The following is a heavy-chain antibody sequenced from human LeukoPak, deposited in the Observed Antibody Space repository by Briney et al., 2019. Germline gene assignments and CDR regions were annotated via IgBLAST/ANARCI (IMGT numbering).Heavy chain of an antibody. CDR3: ARAPAGSTTSQIDY. CDR2: ISGGGGST. Sequence: GGSPRLSCAASGFTFGTYAMSWVRQAPGKGLEWISSISGGGGSTNYADSVKGRFTISRDNSKNTLFLQIDSLRVEDTAIYYCARAPAGSTTSQIDYWGQGTLVTVSS. D-gene: IGHD2-2*01. CDR1: GFTFGTYA. V-gene: IGHV3-23*01. J-gene: IGHJ4*02.